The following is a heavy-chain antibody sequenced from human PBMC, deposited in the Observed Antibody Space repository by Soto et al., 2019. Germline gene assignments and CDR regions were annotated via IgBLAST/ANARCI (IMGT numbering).Heavy chain of an antibody. CDR2: IIGMFGTT. Sequence: QVQLVQSGAEVKKPGSSVKVSCKASGGKFSSNAISWVRQAPGQGLEWMGGIIGMFGTTNYAQKFQGRITITADELPSTAYMELSSLRSEDTAVYFCARSPNYYDSSGFDSWGQGTLVTVSS. V-gene: IGHV1-69*12. J-gene: IGHJ4*02. D-gene: IGHD3-22*01. CDR1: GGKFSSNA. CDR3: ARSPNYYDSSGFDS.